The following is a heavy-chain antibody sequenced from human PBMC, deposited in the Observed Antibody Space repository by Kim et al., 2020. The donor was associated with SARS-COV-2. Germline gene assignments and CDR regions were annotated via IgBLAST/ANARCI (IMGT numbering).Heavy chain of an antibody. V-gene: IGHV5-10-1*01. CDR1: GYSFTSYW. CDR3: ARAYCSGGSCYVPYYFDY. J-gene: IGHJ4*02. Sequence: GESLKISCKGSGYSFTSYWISWVRQMPGKGLEWMGRIDPSDSYTNYSPSFQGHVTISADKSISTAYLQWSSLKASDTAMYYCARAYCSGGSCYVPYYFDYWGQXXLVTVSS. D-gene: IGHD2-15*01. CDR2: IDPSDSYT.